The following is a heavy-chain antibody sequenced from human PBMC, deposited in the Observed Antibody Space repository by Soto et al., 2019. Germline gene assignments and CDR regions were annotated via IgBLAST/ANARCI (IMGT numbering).Heavy chain of an antibody. V-gene: IGHV6-1*01. Sequence: SQTLSLTCAISGDSVSSNSAAWNWIRQSPSRGLEWLGRTYYRSKWYNDYAVSVKSRITINPDTSNNQFSLQLNSVTPEDTAVYYCARDPGYGDYGQYYYYYGMDVWGQGTTVTVSS. D-gene: IGHD4-17*01. J-gene: IGHJ6*02. CDR2: TYYRSKWYN. CDR1: GDSVSSNSAA. CDR3: ARDPGYGDYGQYYYYYGMDV.